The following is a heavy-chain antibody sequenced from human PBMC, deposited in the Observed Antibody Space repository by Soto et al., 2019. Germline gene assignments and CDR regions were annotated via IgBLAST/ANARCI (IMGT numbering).Heavy chain of an antibody. CDR2: IWHDGGKK. J-gene: IGHJ4*02. D-gene: IGHD2-21*01. Sequence: GGSLRLSCAASGFTFSSYGMHWVRQAPGEGLEWVAIIWHDGGKKYYADSVKGRFTTSRDDSKNTLYLQMNSLRAEDTAVYFCARDDCGTTSCFGYWGQGTLVTVSS. V-gene: IGHV3-33*01. CDR1: GFTFSSYG. CDR3: ARDDCGTTSCFGY.